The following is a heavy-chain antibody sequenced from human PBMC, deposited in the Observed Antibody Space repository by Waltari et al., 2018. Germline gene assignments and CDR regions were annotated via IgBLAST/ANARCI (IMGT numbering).Heavy chain of an antibody. CDR3: ARVSRYYDILTGYYRAFDY. CDR2: INHSGST. J-gene: IGHJ4*02. D-gene: IGHD3-9*01. CDR1: GGSFSGYY. V-gene: IGHV4-34*01. Sequence: QVQLQQWGAGLLKPSETLSLTCAVYGGSFSGYYWRWIRQPPGKGLEWIGEINHSGSTNYNPSPKSRGTISVDTSKNQFSLKLSSGTAADTAVYYCARVSRYYDILTGYYRAFDYWGQGTLVTVSS.